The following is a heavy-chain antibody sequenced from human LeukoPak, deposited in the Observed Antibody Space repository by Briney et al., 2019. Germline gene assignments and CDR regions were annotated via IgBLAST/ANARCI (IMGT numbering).Heavy chain of an antibody. CDR2: IYTSGST. J-gene: IGHJ5*02. D-gene: IGHD3-10*01. Sequence: KPSETLSLTCTVSGGSISSYYWSWIRQPPGKGPEWIGYIYTSGSTNYNPSLKSRVTISVDTSKNQFSLKLSSVTAADTAVYYCARLTYYNRRLDPWGQGTLVTVSS. CDR3: ARLTYYNRRLDP. V-gene: IGHV4-4*09. CDR1: GGSISSYY.